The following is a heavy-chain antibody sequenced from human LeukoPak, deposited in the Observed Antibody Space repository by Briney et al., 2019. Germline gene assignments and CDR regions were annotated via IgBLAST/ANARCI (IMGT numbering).Heavy chain of an antibody. Sequence: GGSLRLSCAASGFTFSSYNMNWVRQAPGKGLEWLSYISSTSSTIYYADSVKGRLTISRDNAKNSLYLHMNSLRGEDTAVYYCARGDWGSNFDYWGQGTVVTVSS. CDR2: ISSTSSTI. J-gene: IGHJ4*02. V-gene: IGHV3-48*01. CDR1: GFTFSSYN. CDR3: ARGDWGSNFDY. D-gene: IGHD7-27*01.